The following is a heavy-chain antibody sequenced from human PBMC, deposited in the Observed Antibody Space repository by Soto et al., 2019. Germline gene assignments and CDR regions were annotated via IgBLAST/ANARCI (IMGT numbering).Heavy chain of an antibody. J-gene: IGHJ5*02. CDR1: GYSSTSYW. Sequence: EVQLVQSGAEVKKPGESLRISCKGSGYSSTSYWINWVRQMPGEGLEWMGRIDPSDSYTKYSPSFQGHVSISADKSISTAYLQWGSLKASDTAMYYCATTGIAVPGGRFDVWGQGTLVTVSS. V-gene: IGHV5-10-1*03. D-gene: IGHD6-19*01. CDR2: IDPSDSYT. CDR3: ATTGIAVPGGRFDV.